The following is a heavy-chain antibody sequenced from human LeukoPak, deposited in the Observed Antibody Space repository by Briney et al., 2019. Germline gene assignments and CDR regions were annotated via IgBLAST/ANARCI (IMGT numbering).Heavy chain of an antibody. Sequence: GGSLRLSCAASGFTFSSYEMNWVRQAPGKGLEWVSYISRSGSTIYYADSVKGRFTISRDNAKNSLYLQMNSLRAKDTAIYYCARLERIYGDYYYFDYWGQGTLVTVSS. CDR3: ARLERIYGDYYYFDY. J-gene: IGHJ4*02. D-gene: IGHD4-17*01. CDR1: GFTFSSYE. V-gene: IGHV3-48*03. CDR2: ISRSGSTI.